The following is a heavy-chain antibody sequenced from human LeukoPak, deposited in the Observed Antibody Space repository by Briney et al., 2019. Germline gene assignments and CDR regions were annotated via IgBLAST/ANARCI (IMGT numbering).Heavy chain of an antibody. Sequence: GGSLRLSCAASGFTFSDYYMSWIRQAPGKGLEWVSYISSSSRYTNYADSVKGRFTISRDNAKNSLYLQMNSLRAEDTAVYYCARDRGVLWFGDLYGMDVWGKGTTVTVSS. D-gene: IGHD3-10*01. CDR2: ISSSSRYT. V-gene: IGHV3-11*06. CDR3: ARDRGVLWFGDLYGMDV. J-gene: IGHJ6*04. CDR1: GFTFSDYY.